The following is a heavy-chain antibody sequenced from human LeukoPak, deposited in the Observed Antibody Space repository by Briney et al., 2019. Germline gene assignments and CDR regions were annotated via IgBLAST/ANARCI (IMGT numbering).Heavy chain of an antibody. CDR2: IWYDGSNK. CDR1: GFTFSSYS. D-gene: IGHD6-13*01. J-gene: IGHJ4*02. V-gene: IGHV3-33*01. Sequence: GGSLRLSCAASGFTFSSYSMHWVRQAPGKGLEWVAVIWYDGSNKYYADSVKGRFTISRDNSKNTLYLQMNSLRAEDTAVYYCARAYSSSWYYHFDYWGQGTLVTVSS. CDR3: ARAYSSSWYYHFDY.